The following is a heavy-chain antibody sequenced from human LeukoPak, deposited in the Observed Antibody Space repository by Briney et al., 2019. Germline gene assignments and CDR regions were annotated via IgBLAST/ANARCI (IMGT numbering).Heavy chain of an antibody. D-gene: IGHD3-3*01. CDR1: GGSISSGGYY. Sequence: PSETLSLTCTVSGGSISSGGYYWSWIRQHPGKGPEWIGYIYYSGSTYYNPSLKSRVTISVDTSKNQFSLKLSSVTAADTAVYYCARGVVPLRFLEWLLFDYWGQGTLVTVSS. V-gene: IGHV4-31*03. J-gene: IGHJ4*02. CDR3: ARGVVPLRFLEWLLFDY. CDR2: IYYSGST.